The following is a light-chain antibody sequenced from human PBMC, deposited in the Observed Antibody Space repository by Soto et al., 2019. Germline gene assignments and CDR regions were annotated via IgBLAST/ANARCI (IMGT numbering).Light chain of an antibody. J-gene: IGLJ3*02. V-gene: IGLV1-40*01. CDR2: GNR. Sequence: QSVLTQPPSVSGAPGQRVTISCTGTSSNLGAGDDVHWYQQLPGAAPQLVIFGNRNRPSGVPERFSGSKSGTSASLAITGLQAEDEADYYCQAYDYSLTASVFCGGTKLPV. CDR3: QAYDYSLTASV. CDR1: SSNLGAGDD.